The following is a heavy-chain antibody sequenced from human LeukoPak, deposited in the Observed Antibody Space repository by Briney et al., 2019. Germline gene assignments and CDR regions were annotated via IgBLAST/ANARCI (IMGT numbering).Heavy chain of an antibody. CDR2: ISNSGDST. CDR3: AKPTSSLAAAGFDC. CDR1: GFTFNSYA. V-gene: IGHV3-23*01. J-gene: IGHJ4*02. D-gene: IGHD6-13*01. Sequence: GGSLRLSCAASGFTFNSYAMSWVRQAPGKRLEWVSAISNSGDSTYYADPVKGRFTISRDNSKNTLHLQMNSLKAEDTAVYYCAKPTSSLAAAGFDCWGQGTLVTVSS.